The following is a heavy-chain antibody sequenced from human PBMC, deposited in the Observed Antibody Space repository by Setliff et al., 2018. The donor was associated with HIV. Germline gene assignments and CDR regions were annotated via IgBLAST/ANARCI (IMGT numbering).Heavy chain of an antibody. J-gene: IGHJ4*02. V-gene: IGHV3-15*01. D-gene: IGHD3-16*01. CDR2: IKSIISGGTT. Sequence: GSLRLSCAASGFTFSSYSMSWVRQTPGKRLEWVGRIKSIISGGTTDYAAPVKDRFTISRDDSKNMVYLQMNSLKTEDTAVYYCTTGGGGANWGQGTLVTVSS. CDR1: GFTFSSYS. CDR3: TTGGGGAN.